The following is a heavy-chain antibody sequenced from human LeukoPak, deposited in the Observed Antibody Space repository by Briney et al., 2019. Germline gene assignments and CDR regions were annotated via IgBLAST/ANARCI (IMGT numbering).Heavy chain of an antibody. V-gene: IGHV1-69*04. CDR3: ARGGAGTYYKRDGWFDP. CDR2: IIPILGIA. CDR1: GGTFSSYA. Sequence: SVKVSCKASGGTFSSYAISWVRQAPGQGLEWMGRIIPILGIANYAQKFQGRVTITADKSTSTAYMELSSLRSEDTAVYYCARGGAGTYYKRDGWFDPWGQGTVVTVSS. J-gene: IGHJ5*02. D-gene: IGHD3-10*01.